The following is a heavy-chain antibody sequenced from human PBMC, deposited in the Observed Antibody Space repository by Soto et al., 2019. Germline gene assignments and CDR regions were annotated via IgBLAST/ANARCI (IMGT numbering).Heavy chain of an antibody. J-gene: IGHJ3*02. Sequence: QVQLVQSGAEVKKPGSSVKVSCKASGGTFSNYAISWVRQAPGPGLEWMGGIIPILGPANYAQKFQGRVTITADESTSTAYMELSSLRSEDTAVYYCARSGVVVNAFDIWGQGTMVTVSS. CDR3: ARSGVVVNAFDI. D-gene: IGHD2-21*01. CDR2: IIPILGPA. CDR1: GGTFSNYA. V-gene: IGHV1-69*12.